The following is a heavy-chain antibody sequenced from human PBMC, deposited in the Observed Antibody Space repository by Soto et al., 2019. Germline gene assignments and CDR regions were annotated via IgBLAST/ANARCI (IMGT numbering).Heavy chain of an antibody. Sequence: GGSLRLSCAASGFTFSSYSMNWVRQAPGKGLEWVSSISSSSSYIYYADSVKGRFTISRDNAKNSLYLQMNSLRAEDTAVYYCPLETTVTATGFDYWGQGTQVTVYS. CDR3: PLETTVTATGFDY. CDR1: GFTFSSYS. V-gene: IGHV3-21*01. CDR2: ISSSSSYI. D-gene: IGHD4-17*01. J-gene: IGHJ4*02.